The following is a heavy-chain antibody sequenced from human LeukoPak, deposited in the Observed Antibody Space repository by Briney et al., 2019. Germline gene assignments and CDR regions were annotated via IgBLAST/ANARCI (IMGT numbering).Heavy chain of an antibody. CDR2: ISDSGGST. CDR3: AKVFYLTVTLLPCFDY. V-gene: IGHV3-23*01. D-gene: IGHD3-22*01. J-gene: IGHJ4*02. Sequence: GGSLRLSCAASGFTFSSYAMSWVRQAPGKGLEWVSVISDSGGSTYYADSVKGRFTISRDNSKNTLYLQMNSLRAEDTAVYYCAKVFYLTVTLLPCFDYWGQGTLVTVSS. CDR1: GFTFSSYA.